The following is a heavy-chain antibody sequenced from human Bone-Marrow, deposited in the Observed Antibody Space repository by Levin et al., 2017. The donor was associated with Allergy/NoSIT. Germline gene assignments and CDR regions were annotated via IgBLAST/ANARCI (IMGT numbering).Heavy chain of an antibody. V-gene: IGHV3-30*18. CDR1: GFTFSSYG. CDR2: ISYDGSNK. J-gene: IGHJ4*02. CDR3: AKDRLTRIDY. D-gene: IGHD6-19*01. Sequence: GESLKISCAASGFTFSSYGMHWVRQAPGKGLEWVAVISYDGSNKYYADSVKGRFTISRDNSKNTLYLQMNSLRAEDTAVYYCAKDRLTRIDYWGQGTLVTVSS.